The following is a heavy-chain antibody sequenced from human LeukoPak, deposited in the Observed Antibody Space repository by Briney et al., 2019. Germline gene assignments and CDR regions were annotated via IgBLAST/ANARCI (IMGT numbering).Heavy chain of an antibody. V-gene: IGHV1-18*04. CDR1: GYTFTSYG. J-gene: IGHJ6*04. CDR2: ISAYNGNT. Sequence: ASVKVSCKASGYTFTSYGTSWVRQAPGQGPEWMGWISAYNGNTNYAQKLQGRVTMTTDTSTSTAYMELRSLRSDDTAVYYCARDCSGGSCYSYYYYGMDVWGKGTTVTVSS. CDR3: ARDCSGGSCYSYYYYGMDV. D-gene: IGHD2-15*01.